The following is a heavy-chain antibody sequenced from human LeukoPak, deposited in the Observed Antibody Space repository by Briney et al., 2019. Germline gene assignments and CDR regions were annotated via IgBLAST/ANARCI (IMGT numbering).Heavy chain of an antibody. D-gene: IGHD2/OR15-2a*01. CDR2: IIPIFGTA. CDR3: ARTDAASRKDFYYYYYMDV. V-gene: IGHV1-69*13. Sequence: ASVKVSCKASGGTFSSYAISWVRQAPGQGLEWMGGIIPIFGTANYAQKFQGRVTITADESTSTAYMELSSLRSEDTAVYYCARTDAASRKDFYYYYYMDVWGKGTTVTVSS. J-gene: IGHJ6*03. CDR1: GGTFSSYA.